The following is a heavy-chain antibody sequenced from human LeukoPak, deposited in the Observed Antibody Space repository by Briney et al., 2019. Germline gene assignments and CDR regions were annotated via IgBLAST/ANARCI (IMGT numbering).Heavy chain of an antibody. CDR3: AKDTYGSGAPYYYGMDV. D-gene: IGHD3-10*01. J-gene: IGHJ6*02. CDR1: GFTFSSYG. V-gene: IGHV3-30*18. CDR2: ISYDGSNK. Sequence: GRSLRLSCAASGFTFSSYGMHWVRQAPGKGLEWVAVISYDGSNKYYADSVKGRFTISRDNSKNTLYLQMNSLRAEDTALYYCAKDTYGSGAPYYYGMDVWGQGTTVTVSS.